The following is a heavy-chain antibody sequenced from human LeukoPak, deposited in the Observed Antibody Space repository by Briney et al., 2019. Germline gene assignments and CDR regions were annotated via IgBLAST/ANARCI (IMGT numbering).Heavy chain of an antibody. D-gene: IGHD6-13*01. Sequence: GGSLRLSCAASGFTFDDYAMHWVRQAPGKGLEWVSGISWNSGSIGYADSVKGRFTISRDNAKNSLYLQMNSLRAEDTALYYCAKDIQGSSSWSPFDYWGQGTLVAVSS. CDR3: AKDIQGSSSWSPFDY. J-gene: IGHJ4*02. V-gene: IGHV3-9*01. CDR2: ISWNSGSI. CDR1: GFTFDDYA.